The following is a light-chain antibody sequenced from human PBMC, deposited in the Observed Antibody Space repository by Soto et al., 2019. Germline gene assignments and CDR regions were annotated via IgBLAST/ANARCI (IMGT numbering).Light chain of an antibody. CDR3: QHYHNLPMYT. V-gene: IGKV1-33*01. CDR2: DAS. J-gene: IGKJ2*01. CDR1: LDIDNY. Sequence: DIQMTQSPSSLSASVGDRVTITCQASLDIDNYLNWYQQKPGEAPKLVIYDASILETGVPSRFSGRGSGTEFTFTISSLQPEDVATYYCQHYHNLPMYTFGQGTRLEIK.